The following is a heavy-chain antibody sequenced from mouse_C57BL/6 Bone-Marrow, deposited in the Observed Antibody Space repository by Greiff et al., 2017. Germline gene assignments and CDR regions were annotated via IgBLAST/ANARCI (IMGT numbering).Heavy chain of an antibody. J-gene: IGHJ3*01. Sequence: VQLKQPGAELVMPGASVQLSCKASGYTFTSYWMHWVKPRPGQGLEWIGEIDPSDSYTNYHQKFKGKSTLTVDKSSSTAYMQRSSLTSESSAVTYGARGEYEGFAYWGQGTLVTVSA. CDR3: ARGEYEGFAY. V-gene: IGHV1-69*01. CDR2: IDPSDSYT. D-gene: IGHD2-14*01. CDR1: GYTFTSYW.